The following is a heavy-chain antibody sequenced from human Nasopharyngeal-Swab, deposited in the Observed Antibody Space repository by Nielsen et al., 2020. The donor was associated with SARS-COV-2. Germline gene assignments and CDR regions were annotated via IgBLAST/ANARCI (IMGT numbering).Heavy chain of an antibody. CDR1: GFTVSSNY. CDR3: ARGHYRRVVTNTNDAFDI. CDR2: IYSGGST. J-gene: IGHJ3*02. V-gene: IGHV3-53*01. D-gene: IGHD2-21*02. Sequence: GESLKISCAASGFTVSSNYMSWVRQAPGKGLEWVSVIYSGGSTYYADSVKGRFTISRDNSKNTLYLQMNSLRAEDTAVYYCARGHYRRVVTNTNDAFDIWGQGTMVTVSS.